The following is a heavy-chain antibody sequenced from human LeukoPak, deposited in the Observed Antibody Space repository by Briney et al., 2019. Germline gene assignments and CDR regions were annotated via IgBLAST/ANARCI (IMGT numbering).Heavy chain of an antibody. CDR1: GGSISSGGYS. V-gene: IGHV4-30-2*05. J-gene: IGHJ6*02. Sequence: PSQTLSLTCAVSGGSISSGGYSWSWIRQPPGKGLEWIGYIYHSGSTYYNPSLKSRVTISVDTSKNQFSLKLSSVTAADTAVYYCARGYCSSTSCFYYYYYYGMDVWGQGTTVTVSS. D-gene: IGHD2-2*01. CDR2: IYHSGST. CDR3: ARGYCSSTSCFYYYYYYGMDV.